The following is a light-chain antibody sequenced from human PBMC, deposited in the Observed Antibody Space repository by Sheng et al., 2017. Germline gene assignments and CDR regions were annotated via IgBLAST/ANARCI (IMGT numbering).Light chain of an antibody. CDR1: QTVSRY. J-gene: IGKJ4*01. Sequence: EIVLTQSPATLSLSPGERATLSCRASQTVSRYLAWYQQKPGQAPRLLIYDAFNRATGIPARFSGSGSGTDFTLTINRLEPEDFAVYYCQQYGSSPLTFGGGTKVEIK. CDR3: QQYGSSPLT. V-gene: IGKV3-20*01. CDR2: DAF.